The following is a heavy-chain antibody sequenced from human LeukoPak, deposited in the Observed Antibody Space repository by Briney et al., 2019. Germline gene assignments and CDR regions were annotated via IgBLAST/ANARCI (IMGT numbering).Heavy chain of an antibody. D-gene: IGHD3-3*02. CDR1: GFTFSSYA. CDR2: ISYDGSNK. V-gene: IGHV3-30-3*01. CDR3: ARDTFAVPYYYYHGMDV. Sequence: GGSLRLSCAASGFTFSSYAMHWVRQAPGKGLEWVAVISYDGSNKYYADSVKGRFTISRDNSKNTLYLQMNSLRAEDTAVYYCARDTFAVPYYYYHGMDVWGQGTTVTASS. J-gene: IGHJ6*02.